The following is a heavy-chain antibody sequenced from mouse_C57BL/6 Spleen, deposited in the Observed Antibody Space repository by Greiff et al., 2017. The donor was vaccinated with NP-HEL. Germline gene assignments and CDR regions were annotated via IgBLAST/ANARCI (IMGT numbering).Heavy chain of an antibody. Sequence: QVQLQQPGAELVRPGSSVKLSCKASGYTFTSYWMDWVKQRPGQGLEWIGNIYPSDSETHYNQKFKDKATLTVDISSSTAYMQLSSLTSEDSAVYYCAREGGYYDYDGDYWGQGTTLTVSS. CDR3: AREGGYYDYDGDY. CDR1: GYTFTSYW. V-gene: IGHV1-61*01. J-gene: IGHJ2*01. D-gene: IGHD2-4*01. CDR2: IYPSDSET.